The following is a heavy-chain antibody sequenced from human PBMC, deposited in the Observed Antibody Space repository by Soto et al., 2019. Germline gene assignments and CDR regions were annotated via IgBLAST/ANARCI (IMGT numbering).Heavy chain of an antibody. CDR2: FYWDDDK. J-gene: IGHJ5*01. CDR3: AYRKGAATGTGNWYDP. CDR1: GFSLTTTGVG. D-gene: IGHD1-1*01. Sequence: SGPTLVNPTETLTLTCTFSGFSLTTTGVGVGWIRQPPGKPLEWLGLFYWDDDKRYSPSLQNRLTISKDTSKNQVVLTLANMAPEDTGTYYCAYRKGAATGTGNWYDPRGQGTPVTASS. V-gene: IGHV2-5*02.